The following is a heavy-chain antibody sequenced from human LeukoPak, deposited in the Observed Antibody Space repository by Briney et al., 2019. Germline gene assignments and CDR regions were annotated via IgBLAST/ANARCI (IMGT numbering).Heavy chain of an antibody. Sequence: SVKVSCKASGGTFSSYAVSWVRQAPGQGLEWMGGIIPIFGTANYAQKFQGRVTITAGKSTSTVYMELSSLRSEDTAVYYCARSLGGGSGWSYYYMDVWGKGTTVTVSS. J-gene: IGHJ6*03. D-gene: IGHD6-19*01. V-gene: IGHV1-69*06. CDR1: GGTFSSYA. CDR3: ARSLGGGSGWSYYYMDV. CDR2: IIPIFGTA.